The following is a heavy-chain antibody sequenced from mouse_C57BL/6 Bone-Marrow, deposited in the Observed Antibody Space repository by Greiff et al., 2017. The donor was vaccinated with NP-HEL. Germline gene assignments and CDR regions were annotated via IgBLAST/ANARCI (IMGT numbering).Heavy chain of an antibody. CDR3: TTHYYGSSPSYWYFDV. V-gene: IGHV14-4*01. D-gene: IGHD1-1*01. CDR1: GFNIKDDY. J-gene: IGHJ1*03. Sequence: EVQLQQSGAELVRPGASVKLSCTASGFNIKDDYMHWVKQRPEQGLEWIGWIDPENGDTEYASKFQGKATITAYTSSNTAYLQLSSLTSEDTAVYYCTTHYYGSSPSYWYFDVWGTGTTVTVSS. CDR2: IDPENGDT.